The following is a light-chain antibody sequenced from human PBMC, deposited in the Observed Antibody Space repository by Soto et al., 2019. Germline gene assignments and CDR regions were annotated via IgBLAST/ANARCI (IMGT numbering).Light chain of an antibody. CDR2: EVV. J-gene: IGLJ1*01. Sequence: QSALTQPPSASGSPGQSVTISCPGTKNDIGVYDFVSWYQHHPGKAPRLVIYEVVQRPSGVPDRFSGSKSGNTASLTVSGLQAADEAEYFCKSYAGSNTYVFGSGTKATVL. V-gene: IGLV2-8*01. CDR1: KNDIGVYDF. CDR3: KSYAGSNTYV.